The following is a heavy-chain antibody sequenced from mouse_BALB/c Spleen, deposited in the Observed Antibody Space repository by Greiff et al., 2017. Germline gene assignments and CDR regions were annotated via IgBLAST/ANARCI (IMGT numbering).Heavy chain of an antibody. Sequence: VQLQQSGPGLVAPSQSLSITCTVSGFSLTSYGVHWVRQPPGKGLEWLGVIWAGGSTNYNSALMSRLSISKDNSKSQVFLKMNSLQTDDTAMYYCARGLQGFAYWGQGTLVTVSA. D-gene: IGHD2-10*01. CDR1: GFSLTSYG. J-gene: IGHJ3*01. CDR3: ARGLQGFAY. CDR2: IWAGGST. V-gene: IGHV2-9*02.